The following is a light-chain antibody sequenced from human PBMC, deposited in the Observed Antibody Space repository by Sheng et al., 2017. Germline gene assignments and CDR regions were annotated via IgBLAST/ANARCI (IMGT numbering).Light chain of an antibody. V-gene: IGLV3-1*01. CDR2: QDS. CDR1: KLGDKY. J-gene: IGLJ2*01. CDR3: QAWDSSTVV. Sequence: SYELTQPPSVSVSPGQTASITCSGDKLGDKYACWYQQKPGQSPVLVIYQDSQRPSGIPERFSGFNSGNTATLTISGTQAMDEADYYCQAWDSSTVVFGGGTKLTVL.